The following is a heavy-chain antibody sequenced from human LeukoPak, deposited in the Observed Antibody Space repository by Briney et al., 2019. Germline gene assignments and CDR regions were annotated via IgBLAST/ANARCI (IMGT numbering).Heavy chain of an antibody. Sequence: GGSLRLSCAASGFTFSSYEMNWVRQAPGKGLEWVSYISSSGSTIYYAASVKGRFTFTRDNAKYSLYLQMNRLRAEDTAVYYWARDSVGGHDYWGQGTLVTVSS. V-gene: IGHV3-48*03. CDR1: GFTFSSYE. J-gene: IGHJ4*02. CDR3: ARDSVGGHDY. CDR2: ISSSGSTI. D-gene: IGHD5/OR15-5a*01.